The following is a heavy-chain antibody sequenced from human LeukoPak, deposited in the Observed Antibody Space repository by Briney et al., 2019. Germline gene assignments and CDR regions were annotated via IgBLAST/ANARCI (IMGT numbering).Heavy chain of an antibody. Sequence: VASVKVSCKASGYTFTDYYMHWVRQAPGQGLEWMGWLNPNSGGTNYAQKFQDRVTMTRDTSIRTAYMELSRLRSDDTAVYYCARSPDILTGENFDYWGQGTLVTVSS. CDR1: GYTFTDYY. J-gene: IGHJ4*02. D-gene: IGHD3-9*01. CDR2: LNPNSGGT. CDR3: ARSPDILTGENFDY. V-gene: IGHV1-2*02.